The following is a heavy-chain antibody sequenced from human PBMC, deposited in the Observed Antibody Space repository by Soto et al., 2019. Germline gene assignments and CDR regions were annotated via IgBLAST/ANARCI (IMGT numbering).Heavy chain of an antibody. D-gene: IGHD2-8*01. CDR1: GYTFTSYA. J-gene: IGHJ5*02. Sequence: ASVKVSCKASGYTFTSYAMHWVRQAPGQRLEWMGWINAGNGNTKYSQKFQGRVTITRDTSASTAYMELSSLISEDTAVYYCARPAVRGYCTNGVCNWFDPWGQGALVAVSS. CDR2: INAGNGNT. V-gene: IGHV1-3*01. CDR3: ARPAVRGYCTNGVCNWFDP.